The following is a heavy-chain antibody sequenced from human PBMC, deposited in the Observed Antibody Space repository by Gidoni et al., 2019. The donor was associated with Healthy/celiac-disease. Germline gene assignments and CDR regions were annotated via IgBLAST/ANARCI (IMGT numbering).Heavy chain of an antibody. D-gene: IGHD2-15*01. Sequence: QLQLQESGPGLVQPSETLSLTCPVSGGSISIRSYDGGWIRQPPGKGREWIGSIYYSGGTYYNPSRKGRVTISVDTSKNQFSRKLSSVTAADTAVYYGAGYCSGGSCSNDAFEIWGQGTMVTVSS. CDR1: GGSISIRSYD. CDR3: AGYCSGGSCSNDAFEI. J-gene: IGHJ3*02. V-gene: IGHV4-39*01. CDR2: IYYSGGT.